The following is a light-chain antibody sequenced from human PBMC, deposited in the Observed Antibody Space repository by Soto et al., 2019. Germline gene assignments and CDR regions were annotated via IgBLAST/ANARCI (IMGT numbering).Light chain of an antibody. J-gene: IGKJ1*01. CDR3: IQFSHFPRT. CDR2: QVS. CDR1: QSLVYSDGNTY. V-gene: IGKV2-24*01. Sequence: VLTQTPLSSPVTLGQPASISCRSSQSLVYSDGNTYLSWLQQRPGQPPRLLIYQVSNRFSGVPDRFSGSRAGTDVTLKISRVEDEDVGVYSCIQFSHFPRTFGQGTKVEI.